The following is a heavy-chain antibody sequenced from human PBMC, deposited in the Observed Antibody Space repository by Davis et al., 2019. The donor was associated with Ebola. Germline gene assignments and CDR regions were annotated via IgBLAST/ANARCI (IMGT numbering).Heavy chain of an antibody. Sequence: PGGSLRLSCAASGFTFSRYSMNWVRQAPGKGLEWVSSISSSSSYIYYADSVKGRFTISRDNAKNSLFLQMNSLRAEDTAVYYCARGGYYYSYMDVWGKGTTVTVSS. CDR3: ARGGYYYSYMDV. CDR1: GFTFSRYS. V-gene: IGHV3-21*01. J-gene: IGHJ6*03. CDR2: ISSSSSYI.